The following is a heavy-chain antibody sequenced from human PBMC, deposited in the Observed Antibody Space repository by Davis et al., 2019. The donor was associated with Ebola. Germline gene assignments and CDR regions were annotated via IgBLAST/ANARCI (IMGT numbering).Heavy chain of an antibody. V-gene: IGHV3-21*04. D-gene: IGHD1-26*01. CDR3: AKDTSNIWFDI. Sequence: GGSLRLSCEASGFTFSSYSMNWVRQAPGKGLEWVSSISSSSSYIYYADSVKGRFTISRDNSKNTLYLQMNGLRVEDTAIYYCAKDTSNIWFDIWGQGTNVTVSS. CDR2: ISSSSSYI. CDR1: GFTFSSYS. J-gene: IGHJ3*02.